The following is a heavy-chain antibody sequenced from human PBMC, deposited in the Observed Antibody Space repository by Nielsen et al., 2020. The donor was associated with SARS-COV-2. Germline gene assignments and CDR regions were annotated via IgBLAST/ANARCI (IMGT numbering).Heavy chain of an antibody. D-gene: IGHD2-15*01. V-gene: IGHV3-30*18. CDR3: AKVDGHCSGGSCYSGVY. CDR1: GFTFSSYG. Sequence: GESLKISCAASGFTFSSYGMHWARQAPGKGLEWVAVISYDGRNKYYADSVKGRFTISRDNSKNTLYLQMNSLRAEDTAVYYCAKVDGHCSGGSCYSGVYWGQGTLVTVSS. J-gene: IGHJ4*02. CDR2: ISYDGRNK.